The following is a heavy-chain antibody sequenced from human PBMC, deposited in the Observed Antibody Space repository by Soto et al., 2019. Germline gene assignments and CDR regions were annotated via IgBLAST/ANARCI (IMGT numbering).Heavy chain of an antibody. D-gene: IGHD2-2*01. CDR3: VRGGSTYYYY. CDR1: VFTVSGYW. V-gene: IGHV3-74*01. Sequence: GGSLRLSCAACVFTVSGYWMHWVPPAPGKGLVWVSLINSDGSSTXXAESVKGRXTISRENANNAXYLEKNSLRAEDTAVYYCVRGGSTYYYYWGQGX. CDR2: INSDGSST. J-gene: IGHJ4*02.